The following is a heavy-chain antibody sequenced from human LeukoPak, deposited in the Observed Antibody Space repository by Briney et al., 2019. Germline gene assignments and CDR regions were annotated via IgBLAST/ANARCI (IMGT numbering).Heavy chain of an antibody. CDR3: ARSQQLGGWFDP. Sequence: ASVEVSCKASGYTFTSYGISWVRQAPGQGLEWMGWISAYNGNTNYAQKLQGRVTMTTDTSTSTAYMELRSLRSDDTAVYYCARSQQLGGWFDPWGQGTLVTVSS. J-gene: IGHJ5*02. V-gene: IGHV1-18*01. CDR2: ISAYNGNT. D-gene: IGHD6-13*01. CDR1: GYTFTSYG.